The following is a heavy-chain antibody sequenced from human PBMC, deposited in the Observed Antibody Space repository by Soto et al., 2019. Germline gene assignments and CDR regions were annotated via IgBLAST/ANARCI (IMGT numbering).Heavy chain of an antibody. Sequence: GGSLRLSCAASGFTFDDYAMHWVRQAPGKGLEWVSGISWNSGSIGYADSVKGRFTISRDNAKNSLYLQMNSLRAEDTALYYCAKGQLAYYYYYGMDVWGQGTTVT. D-gene: IGHD6-13*01. V-gene: IGHV3-9*01. CDR3: AKGQLAYYYYYGMDV. CDR2: ISWNSGSI. J-gene: IGHJ6*02. CDR1: GFTFDDYA.